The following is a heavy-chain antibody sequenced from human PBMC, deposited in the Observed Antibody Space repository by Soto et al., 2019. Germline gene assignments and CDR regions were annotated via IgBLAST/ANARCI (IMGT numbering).Heavy chain of an antibody. D-gene: IGHD6-6*01. CDR2: IDPSDSYT. Sequence: PGESLKISCKGSGYSFTSYWISWVRQMPGKGLEWMGRIDPSDSYTNYSPSFRGHVTISADKSISTAYLQWSSLKASDTAMYYCARQLAARYYYYYGMDVWGQGTTVTVSS. CDR3: ARQLAARYYYYYGMDV. J-gene: IGHJ6*02. CDR1: GYSFTSYW. V-gene: IGHV5-10-1*01.